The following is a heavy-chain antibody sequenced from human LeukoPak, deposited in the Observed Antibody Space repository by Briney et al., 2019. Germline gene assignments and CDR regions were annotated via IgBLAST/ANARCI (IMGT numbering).Heavy chain of an antibody. CDR3: ARGWFGGNWFDP. CDR2: ISAENGHT. V-gene: IGHV1-18*01. J-gene: IGHJ5*02. Sequence: ASVKVSCKGSGYTFTIYGISWVRQAPGQGLEWMGWISAENGHTKYAQKIQGRVTMTTDTSTRTAYMELRSLRSDDTAVYYCARGWFGGNWFDPWGQGTLVTVSS. CDR1: GYTFTIYG. D-gene: IGHD3-10*01.